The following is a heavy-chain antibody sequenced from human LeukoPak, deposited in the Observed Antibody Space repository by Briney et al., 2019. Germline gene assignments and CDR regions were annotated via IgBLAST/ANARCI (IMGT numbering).Heavy chain of an antibody. J-gene: IGHJ4*02. V-gene: IGHV3-74*01. CDR3: VGDLLIGGGSWSVPSLDS. Sequence: GGSLRHSCAASGFIFSNYWMHWVRQVPGKGLLWVSRINVDGSRKIYADSVKGRFAISRDNAKNTVSLQMNSLRVDDTAVYYCVGDLLIGGGSWSVPSLDSWGQGILVTVSS. D-gene: IGHD1-14*01. CDR1: GFIFSNYW. CDR2: INVDGSRK.